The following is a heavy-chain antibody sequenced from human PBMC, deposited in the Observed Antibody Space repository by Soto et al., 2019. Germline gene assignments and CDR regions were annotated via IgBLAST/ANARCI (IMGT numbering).Heavy chain of an antibody. CDR3: ARGPLAWR. Sequence: ASVKVSCKASGYTFTGYYMHCVRQPPAQGLEGMGWINSNSGGKNYAQKFQGRVTMNRDTSISTAYMELRRLRSDDTALYSCARGPLAWRWGQGTLVTVSS. CDR2: INSNSGGK. V-gene: IGHV1-2*02. CDR1: GYTFTGYY. J-gene: IGHJ4*02. D-gene: IGHD3-16*02.